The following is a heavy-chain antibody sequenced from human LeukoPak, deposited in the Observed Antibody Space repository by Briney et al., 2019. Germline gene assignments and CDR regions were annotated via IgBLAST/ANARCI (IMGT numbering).Heavy chain of an antibody. CDR2: ISGSGVDT. V-gene: IGHV3-23*01. CDR3: ARDGTDILTGYYRDY. D-gene: IGHD3-9*01. J-gene: IGHJ4*02. CDR1: GFSFSSYA. Sequence: AGGSLRLSCAASGFSFSSYAMSWVRQAPGKGLEWVSGISGSGVDTYYADSVKGRFTISRDNSKNTLYLQMNSLRAEDTAVYYCARDGTDILTGYYRDYRGQGTLVTVSS.